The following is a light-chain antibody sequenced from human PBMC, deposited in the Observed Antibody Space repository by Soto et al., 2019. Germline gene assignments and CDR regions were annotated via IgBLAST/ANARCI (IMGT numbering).Light chain of an antibody. CDR1: SSDIGDSNY. V-gene: IGLV2-14*03. CDR2: DVS. Sequence: QCVLTQPASVSGSPGEWITISCTGTSSDIGDSNYVSWYQQHPGKAPKLVIYDVSNRPSGVSNRFSGSKSANTASLTISGLQAEDEADYYCSSFRSSSTSCVFGTGTKVTVL. J-gene: IGLJ1*01. CDR3: SSFRSSSTSCV.